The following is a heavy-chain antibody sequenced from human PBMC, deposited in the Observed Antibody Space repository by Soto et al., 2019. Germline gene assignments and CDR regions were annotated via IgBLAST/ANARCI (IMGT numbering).Heavy chain of an antibody. D-gene: IGHD3-22*01. Sequence: SVKVSCKASGGTFSSYAISWVRQAPGQGLEWMGGIIPIFGTANYAQKFQGRVTITADESTSTAYMELSSLRSEDTAVYYCARGHYYDSSGSSNLWYWGQGTLVTVSS. CDR3: ARGHYYDSSGSSNLWY. V-gene: IGHV1-69*13. J-gene: IGHJ4*02. CDR2: IIPIFGTA. CDR1: GGTFSSYA.